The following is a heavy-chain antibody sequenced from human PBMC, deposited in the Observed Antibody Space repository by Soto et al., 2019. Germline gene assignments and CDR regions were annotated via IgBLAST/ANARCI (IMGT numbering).Heavy chain of an antibody. Sequence: QVQLVESGGGLVQPGGSLRLSCAASGFTFGDYEMSWIRQAAGKGPEWASFLSRSGNTIYYADSVKGRFSISRDNAENSLYLQMESLRVEDTAVYYCAKDRRITMVRGVLRAFDSWGQGNLVTVSS. D-gene: IGHD3-10*01. CDR1: GFTFGDYE. J-gene: IGHJ4*01. CDR3: AKDRRITMVRGVLRAFDS. V-gene: IGHV3-11*01. CDR2: LSRSGNTI.